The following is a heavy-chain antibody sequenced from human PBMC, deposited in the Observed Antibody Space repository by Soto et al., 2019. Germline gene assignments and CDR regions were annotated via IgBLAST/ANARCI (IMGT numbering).Heavy chain of an antibody. CDR3: ARGSNWNYVPFDY. J-gene: IGHJ4*02. CDR1: GGSISSYY. V-gene: IGHV4-59*01. D-gene: IGHD1-7*01. Sequence: PSETLSLTCTVSGGSISSYYWSWIRQPPGKGLEWIGYIYYSGSTNYNPSLKSRVTISVDTSKNQFSLKLSSVTAADTAVYYCARGSNWNYVPFDYWGQGTLVTVSS. CDR2: IYYSGST.